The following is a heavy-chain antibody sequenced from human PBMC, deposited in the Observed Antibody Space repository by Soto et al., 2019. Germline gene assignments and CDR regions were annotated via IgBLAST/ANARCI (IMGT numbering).Heavy chain of an antibody. J-gene: IGHJ4*02. Sequence: QVQLVESGGGVVQPGRSLTLSCVASGFTFTSYGIHWVRQAPGKGLEWVAVIWYDGSNKYYGDSVKGRFSISRENSKNTVFLQMTSLRAEDTAVYYCARDRRFLEWLDYWGQGTLVSVSS. CDR1: GFTFTSYG. D-gene: IGHD3-3*01. V-gene: IGHV3-33*01. CDR3: ARDRRFLEWLDY. CDR2: IWYDGSNK.